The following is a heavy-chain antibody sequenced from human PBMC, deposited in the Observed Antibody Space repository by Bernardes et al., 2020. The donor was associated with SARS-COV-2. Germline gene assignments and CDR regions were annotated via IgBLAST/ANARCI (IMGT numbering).Heavy chain of an antibody. Sequence: ASVKVSCKASGYTFTAYYLHWVRQAPGQGLAWMGWIAPNSGGSKCAQKFQGRVTMTRDTSINTAYMELSRLGSDDTAVYYCARDGVVSRNFDAFDIWGQGTMGTVAS. D-gene: IGHD2-15*01. CDR2: IAPNSGGS. CDR1: GYTFTAYY. V-gene: IGHV1-2*02. J-gene: IGHJ3*02. CDR3: ARDGVVSRNFDAFDI.